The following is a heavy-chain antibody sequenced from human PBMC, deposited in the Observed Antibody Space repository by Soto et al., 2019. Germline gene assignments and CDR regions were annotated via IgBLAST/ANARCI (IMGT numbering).Heavy chain of an antibody. Sequence: EVQLVESGGGLVKPGGSLRLSCAASGFTFSNAWMNWVRQAPGKGLEWVGRIKSKTDGGTTDYAAPVKGRFTISRDDSKNTLYLQMNSLKTEDTAVYYCTTVSRLLWFGDVKYGMDVWGQGTTVTVSS. D-gene: IGHD3-10*01. CDR1: GFTFSNAW. CDR3: TTVSRLLWFGDVKYGMDV. V-gene: IGHV3-15*07. CDR2: IKSKTDGGTT. J-gene: IGHJ6*02.